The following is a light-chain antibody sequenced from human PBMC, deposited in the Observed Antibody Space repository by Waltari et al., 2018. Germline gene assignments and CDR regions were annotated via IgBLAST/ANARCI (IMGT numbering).Light chain of an antibody. Sequence: SSELTQDPAVSVALGQTVRITCQGDSLKSYYANWHQQKPGQAPILLVFGQNNRPSRVPGRYAVSASGDTASLTITGARAEDDADYYCSCRENTGFHWVFGGGTKLTVL. J-gene: IGLJ3*02. CDR3: SCRENTGFHWV. CDR1: SLKSYY. V-gene: IGLV3-19*01. CDR2: GQN.